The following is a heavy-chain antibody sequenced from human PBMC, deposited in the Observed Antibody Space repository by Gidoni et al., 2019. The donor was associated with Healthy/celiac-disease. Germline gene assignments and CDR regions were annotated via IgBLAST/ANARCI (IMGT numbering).Heavy chain of an antibody. CDR1: GGSISTYY. CDR2: VYYSGSS. V-gene: IGHV4-59*01. J-gene: IGHJ4*02. CDR3: ARLVMGRFDY. Sequence: QVQLQESGPGLVKPSETLSLTCTVSGGSISTYYWSWIRQPPGKGLEWIGYVYYSGSSNYNPSLKSRVTFSVDTSKNHFSLKLSSVTAADTAVYYCARLVMGRFDYWGQGTLVTVSS.